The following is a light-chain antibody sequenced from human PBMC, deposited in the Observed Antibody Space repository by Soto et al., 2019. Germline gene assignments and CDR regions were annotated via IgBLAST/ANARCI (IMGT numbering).Light chain of an antibody. CDR2: FGSDGRQ. Sequence: QLVLTQSPSASASLGASVKLTCTLSSGHSTYSIAWHQQQPEKGPRYLMKFGSDGRQSKGDGIPDRFSGSSSGADRYLTISSLQSEDEADYYCQTWGTGIRVFGGGTKLTVL. J-gene: IGLJ3*02. CDR1: SGHSTYS. CDR3: QTWGTGIRV. V-gene: IGLV4-69*01.